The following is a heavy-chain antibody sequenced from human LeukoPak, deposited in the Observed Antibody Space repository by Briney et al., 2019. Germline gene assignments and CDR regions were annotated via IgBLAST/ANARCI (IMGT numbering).Heavy chain of an antibody. D-gene: IGHD3-10*01. CDR2: ISYDGSNK. CDR1: GFTFSSYA. J-gene: IGHJ6*04. CDR3: AKYYYGSGDV. V-gene: IGHV3-30*04. Sequence: GGSLRLSCAASGFTFSSYAMHWVRQAPGKGLEWVAVISYDGSNKYYADSVKGRFTISRDNSKNTLYLQVNSLRAEDTAVYYCAKYYYGSGDVWGKGTTVTVSS.